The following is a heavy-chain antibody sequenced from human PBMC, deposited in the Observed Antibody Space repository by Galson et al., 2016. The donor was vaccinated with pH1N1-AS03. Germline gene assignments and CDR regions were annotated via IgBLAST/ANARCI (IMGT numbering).Heavy chain of an antibody. J-gene: IGHJ4*03. CDR3: ARVEGIASTPGD. CDR2: INTYTGRT. CDR1: GYDFTTYY. Sequence: SVKVSCKASGYDFTTYYIHWVRQAPGQGLGWMGFINTYTGRTRYAQKFQRRVTMTRDTSITTAFMELRGLASDDSASYFCARVEGIASTPGDWGQGTLVTVS. D-gene: IGHD6-13*01. V-gene: IGHV1-2*02.